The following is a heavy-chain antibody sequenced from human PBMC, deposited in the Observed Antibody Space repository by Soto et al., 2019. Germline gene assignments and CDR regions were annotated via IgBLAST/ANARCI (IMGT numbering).Heavy chain of an antibody. Sequence: EVPLVESGGTLVQPGGSLRLSCAASGFDASVNYMTWVRQAPGKGLEWVSAINSGGSTFYADSVKGRFTISRDNSKNTLYLQMNSLRVEETAMYYCVRENYYYGMDVWGQGTAVTVSS. CDR2: INSGGST. J-gene: IGHJ6*02. CDR3: VRENYYYGMDV. V-gene: IGHV3-66*01. CDR1: GFDASVNY.